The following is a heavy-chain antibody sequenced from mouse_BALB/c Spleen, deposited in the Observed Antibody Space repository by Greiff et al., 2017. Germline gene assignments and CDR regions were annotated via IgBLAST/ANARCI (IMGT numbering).Heavy chain of an antibody. Sequence: QVQLKQSGAELARPGASVKLSCKASGYTFTSYWMQWVKQRPGQGLEWIGAIYPGDGDTRYTQKFKGKATLTADKSSSTAYMQLSSLASEDSAVYYCARERGYYFDYWGQGTTLTVSS. CDR3: ARERGYYFDY. V-gene: IGHV1-87*01. CDR1: GYTFTSYW. CDR2: IYPGDGDT. J-gene: IGHJ2*01.